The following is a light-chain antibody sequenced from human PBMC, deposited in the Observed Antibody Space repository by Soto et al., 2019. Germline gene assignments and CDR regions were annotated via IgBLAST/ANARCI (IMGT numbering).Light chain of an antibody. CDR3: QSYDSSLSGVV. V-gene: IGLV1-40*01. J-gene: IGLJ2*01. CDR1: SSNIGAGYD. Sequence: QSVLSRPPSVSGARGQRVTISCTGSSSNIGAGYDVHWYQQLPGTAPKLLIYGNSNRPSGVPDRFSGSKSGTSASLAITGLQAEDEADYYCQSYDSSLSGVVFGGGTKVTVL. CDR2: GNS.